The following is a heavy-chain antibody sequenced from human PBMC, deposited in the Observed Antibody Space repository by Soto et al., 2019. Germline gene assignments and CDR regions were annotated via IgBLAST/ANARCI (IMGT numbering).Heavy chain of an antibody. V-gene: IGHV4-31*03. CDR2: IYYSGST. J-gene: IGHJ6*03. CDR1: GGSISSGGYY. Sequence: SEPLSLTCTVSGGSISSGGYYWSWIRQHPGKGLEWIGYIYYSGSTYYNPSLKSRVTISVDTSKNQFSLRLSSVTAADTAVYYCARDGSGRQATTYYYYYMDVWGKGTTVTVS. D-gene: IGHD3-10*01. CDR3: ARDGSGRQATTYYYYYMDV.